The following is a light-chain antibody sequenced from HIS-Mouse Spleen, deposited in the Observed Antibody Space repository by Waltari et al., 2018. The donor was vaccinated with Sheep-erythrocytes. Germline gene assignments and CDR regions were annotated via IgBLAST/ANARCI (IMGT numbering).Light chain of an antibody. J-gene: IGLJ3*02. CDR2: DVS. Sequence: QSALTQPRSVSGSPGQSVTISCTGTSSDVGGYNNVSWYQQHPGKAPKLMIYDVSKRPSGVPDRFSGSKSGNTASLTVSGLQAEDEADYYCSSYAGSNNWVFGGGTKLTVL. V-gene: IGLV2-11*01. CDR1: SSDVGGYNN. CDR3: SSYAGSNNWV.